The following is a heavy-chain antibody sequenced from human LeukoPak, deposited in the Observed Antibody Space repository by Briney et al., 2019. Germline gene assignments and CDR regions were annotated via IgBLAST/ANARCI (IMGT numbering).Heavy chain of an antibody. Sequence: SETLSLACAVYGGSFSGYYWSWIRQPPGKGLEWIGEINHSGSTNYNPSLKSRVTISVDTSKNQFSLKLSSVTAADTAVYYCARLPYSSSPYYYYYMDVWGKGTTVTVSS. J-gene: IGHJ6*03. CDR2: INHSGST. CDR1: GGSFSGYY. D-gene: IGHD6-6*01. CDR3: ARLPYSSSPYYYYYMDV. V-gene: IGHV4-34*01.